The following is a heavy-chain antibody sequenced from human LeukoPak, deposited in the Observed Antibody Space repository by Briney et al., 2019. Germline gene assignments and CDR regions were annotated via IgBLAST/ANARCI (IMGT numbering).Heavy chain of an antibody. J-gene: IGHJ5*02. D-gene: IGHD6-13*01. Sequence: GGSLRLSGGASGFTFSSYDMNWVRQAPGKGLEWVSYISSSGNTIYYADSVKGRFTISRDNPKNSLYLQMNSLRAEDTAVYYCARDIGAAGIRLDPWGQGTLVTVSS. CDR3: ARDIGAAGIRLDP. CDR1: GFTFSSYD. CDR2: ISSSGNTI. V-gene: IGHV3-48*03.